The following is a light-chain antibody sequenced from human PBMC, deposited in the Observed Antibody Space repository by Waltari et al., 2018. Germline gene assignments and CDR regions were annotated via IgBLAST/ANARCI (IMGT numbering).Light chain of an antibody. Sequence: QSLLTQPPSVSGAPGQRVTISCTGASSNIGASYDVNWYQMFPGTAPKLVIYDNKNRPLGVPDRFPGSKSGTSASLAIAGLQPEDEAVYYCQSYDNSLGGSVFGGGTQLTV. CDR3: QSYDNSLGGSV. J-gene: IGLJ3*02. V-gene: IGLV1-40*01. CDR2: DNK. CDR1: SSNIGASYD.